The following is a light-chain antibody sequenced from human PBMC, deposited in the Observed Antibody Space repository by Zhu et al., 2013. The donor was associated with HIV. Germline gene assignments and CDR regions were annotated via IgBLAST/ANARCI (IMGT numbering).Light chain of an antibody. J-gene: IGKJ2*01. CDR1: QSVSITY. Sequence: EIVLTQSPGTLSLSPGESATLSCRASQSVSITYLAWYQQKPGQAPRLLIYGASSRATDIPDRFSGSGSGTDFTLTLSRLEPEDFAVYYCQQYENSPYTFGQGTKLEIK. CDR2: GAS. CDR3: QQYENSPYT. V-gene: IGKV3-20*01.